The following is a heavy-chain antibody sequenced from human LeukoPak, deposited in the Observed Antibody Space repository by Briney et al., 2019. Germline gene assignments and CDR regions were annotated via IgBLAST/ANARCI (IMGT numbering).Heavy chain of an antibody. CDR3: AKDLQGSSWYSPDY. V-gene: IGHV3-23*01. CDR1: GFTFSGYA. Sequence: GGSLRLSCAASGFTFSGYAMTWVRQGPGKGLEWVSIISGSGGSTYYADSVKGRFTISRDNSKNTLYLQMNSLRAEDTAVYYCAKDLQGSSWYSPDYWGQGTLVTVPS. J-gene: IGHJ4*02. D-gene: IGHD6-13*01. CDR2: ISGSGGST.